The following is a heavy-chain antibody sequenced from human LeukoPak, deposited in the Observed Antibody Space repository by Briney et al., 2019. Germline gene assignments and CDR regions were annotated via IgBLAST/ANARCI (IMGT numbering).Heavy chain of an antibody. CDR1: GGTFSSYA. CDR3: ARDGPRSSTTSSPNHY. D-gene: IGHD6-13*01. CDR2: IIPIFGTA. Sequence: GASVKVSCKASGGTFSSYAISWVRQAPGQGLEWMGGIIPIFGTANYAQKFQGRVTITADESTSTAYMELSSLRSEDTAVYYCARDGPRSSTTSSPNHYWGQGTLVTVSS. J-gene: IGHJ4*02. V-gene: IGHV1-69*13.